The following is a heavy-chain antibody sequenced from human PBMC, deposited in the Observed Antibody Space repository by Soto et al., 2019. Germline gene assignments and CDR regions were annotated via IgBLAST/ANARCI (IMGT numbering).Heavy chain of an antibody. Sequence: QVQLQQSGPGLVKPSQTLSLTCAISGDSVSSNSAAWNWIRQSPSRGLEWLGRTYYRSKWYNDYAVSVKSRIPTHPDTSKNQFSLQLNSVPPEDTAVYYGARAYCSGGSCWAWSRWFDPWGQGTLVTVSS. J-gene: IGHJ5*02. D-gene: IGHD2-15*01. CDR2: TYYRSKWYN. V-gene: IGHV6-1*01. CDR3: ARAYCSGGSCWAWSRWFDP. CDR1: GDSVSSNSAA.